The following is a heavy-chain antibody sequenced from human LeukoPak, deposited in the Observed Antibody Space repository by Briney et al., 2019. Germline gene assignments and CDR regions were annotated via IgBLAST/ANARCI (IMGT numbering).Heavy chain of an antibody. CDR2: ISGSGGST. J-gene: IGHJ5*02. CDR3: AKMINSTNYKFWFDP. CDR1: GFTFSSYA. D-gene: IGHD2/OR15-2a*01. Sequence: GGSLRLSCAASGFTFSSYAMSWVRQAPGKGLEWVSAISGSGGSTYYADSVKGRFTISRENSKTTLYLPMHSMRAEDTAVYSCAKMINSTNYKFWFDPWGQGTLVTVSS. V-gene: IGHV3-23*01.